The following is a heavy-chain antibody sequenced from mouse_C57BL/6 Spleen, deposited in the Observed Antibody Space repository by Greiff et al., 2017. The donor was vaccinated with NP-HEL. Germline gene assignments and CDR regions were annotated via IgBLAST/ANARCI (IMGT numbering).Heavy chain of an antibody. CDR2: INYDGSST. CDR3: AREETGIFDY. CDR1: GFTFSDYY. D-gene: IGHD4-1*01. Sequence: EVKLMESEGGLVQPGSSMKLSCTASGFTFSDYYMAWVRQVPEKGLEWVANINYDGSSTYYLDSLKSRFIISRDNAKNILYLQMSSLKYEDTATYYCAREETGIFDYWGQGTTLTVSS. J-gene: IGHJ2*01. V-gene: IGHV5-16*01.